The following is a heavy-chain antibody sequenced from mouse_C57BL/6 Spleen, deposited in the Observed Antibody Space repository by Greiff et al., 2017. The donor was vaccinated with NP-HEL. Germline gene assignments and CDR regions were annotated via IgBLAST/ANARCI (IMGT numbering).Heavy chain of an antibody. CDR3: LDSPFAY. V-gene: IGHV6-3*01. CDR2: IRLKSDNYAT. D-gene: IGHD3-2*01. CDR1: GFTFSNYW. J-gene: IGHJ3*01. Sequence: EVQVVESGGGLVQPGGSMKLSCVASGFTFSNYWMNWVRQSPEKGLEWVAQIRLKSDNYATHYAESVKGRFTISRDDSKSSVYLQMNNLRAEDTGIYYCLDSPFAYWGQGTLVTVSA.